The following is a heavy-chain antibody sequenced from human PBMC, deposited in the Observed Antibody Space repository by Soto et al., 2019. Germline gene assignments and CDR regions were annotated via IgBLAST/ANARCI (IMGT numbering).Heavy chain of an antibody. J-gene: IGHJ5*02. V-gene: IGHV4-34*01. CDR3: ARGRCSSTSCYGNVWFDP. CDR2: INHSGSI. Sequence: QVQLQKWGAGLLKPSETLSLTCAVYGGSFSGYYWSWIRQPPGKGLEWIGEINHSGSINYNPSLMSRFIISVGTSKNRFSLKLSSVTAADTALYYCARGRCSSTSCYGNVWFDPWGQGTLVTVSS. D-gene: IGHD2-2*01. CDR1: GGSFSGYY.